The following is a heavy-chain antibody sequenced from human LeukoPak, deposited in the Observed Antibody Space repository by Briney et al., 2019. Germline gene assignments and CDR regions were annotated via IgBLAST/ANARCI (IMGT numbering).Heavy chain of an antibody. CDR1: GYTFTSYG. Sequence: ASVKVSCKASGYTFTSYGITWVRQAPGQGLEWMGWISGYNGNTNYAQKLQGRVTMTTDTSTSTAYMELRSLRSDDTAVYYCARDRTFGELYPDIYFYYGMDVWGQGTTVTVSS. J-gene: IGHJ6*02. CDR2: ISGYNGNT. CDR3: ARDRTFGELYPDIYFYYGMDV. D-gene: IGHD3-10*01. V-gene: IGHV1-18*01.